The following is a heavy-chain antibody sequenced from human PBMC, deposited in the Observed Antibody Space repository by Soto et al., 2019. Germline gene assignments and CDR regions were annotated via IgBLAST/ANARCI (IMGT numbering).Heavy chain of an antibody. Sequence: EVQLVESGGGLVKPGGSLRLSCAASGYSFNSAWMNWVRQAPGEGMQWVARINSKTDGGALDYAAPVKGRFTISRDDSKSMLYLHMNSLKTEDTAVYYCTTDLAGAAPFDYWGQGTLVTVSS. CDR3: TTDLAGAAPFDY. D-gene: IGHD2-15*01. J-gene: IGHJ4*02. CDR2: INSKTDGGAL. CDR1: GYSFNSAW. V-gene: IGHV3-15*07.